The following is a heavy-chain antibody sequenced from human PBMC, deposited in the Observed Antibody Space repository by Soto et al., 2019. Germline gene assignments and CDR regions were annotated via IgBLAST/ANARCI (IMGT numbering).Heavy chain of an antibody. CDR3: AKDPYYDILTGYLSPHFDY. J-gene: IGHJ4*02. CDR1: GYTFTSYA. CDR2: INAGNGNT. V-gene: IGHV1-3*01. D-gene: IGHD3-9*01. Sequence: ASVKVSCKASGYTFTSYAMHWVRQAPGQRLEWMGWINAGNGNTKYSQKFQGRVTITRDTSASTAYMELSSLRSEDTAVYYCAKDPYYDILTGYLSPHFDYWGQGTLVTVSS.